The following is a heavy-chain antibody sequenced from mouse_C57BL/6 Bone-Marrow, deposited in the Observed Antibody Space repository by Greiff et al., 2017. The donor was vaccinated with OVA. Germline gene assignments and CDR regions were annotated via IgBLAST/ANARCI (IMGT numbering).Heavy chain of an antibody. D-gene: IGHD1-1*01. J-gene: IGHJ1*03. CDR1: GYTFTDYN. Sequence: EVQLQQSGPELVKPGASVKIPCKASGYTFTDYNMDWVKQSHGKSLEWIGDINPNNGGTIYNQKFKGKATLTVDKSSSTAYMELRSLTSEDTAVYYCARYLTTVVSDWYCDVWGTGTTVTVSS. V-gene: IGHV1-18*01. CDR2: INPNNGGT. CDR3: ARYLTTVVSDWYCDV.